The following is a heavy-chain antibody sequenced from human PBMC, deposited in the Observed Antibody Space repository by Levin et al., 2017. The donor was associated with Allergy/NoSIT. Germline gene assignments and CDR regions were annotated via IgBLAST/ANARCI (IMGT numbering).Heavy chain of an antibody. J-gene: IGHJ4*02. CDR3: ATQGRSSWYYFDY. CDR1: GYSFTSFW. D-gene: IGHD6-13*01. CDR2: IDPDDSYT. V-gene: IGHV5-10-1*01. Sequence: GGSLRLSCKGSGYSFTSFWISWVRQMPGKGLEWMGRIDPDDSYTSYSPSFQGHVSISVDKSISTAYLQWSSLKASDTAMYYCATQGRSSWYYFDYWGQGTLVTVSS.